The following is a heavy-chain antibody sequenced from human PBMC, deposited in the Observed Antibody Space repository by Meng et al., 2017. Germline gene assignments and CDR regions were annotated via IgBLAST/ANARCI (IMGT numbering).Heavy chain of an antibody. V-gene: IGHV1-69*01. CDR1: GGTFSSYA. D-gene: IGHD4-11*01. CDR2: IIPIFGTA. J-gene: IGHJ4*02. Sequence: VQLGHAGARVKMPGSPVKVYCKASGGTFSSYAISWVRQAPGQGLEWMGGIIPIFGTANYAQKFQGRVTITADESTSTAYMELSSLRSEDTAVYYCARDDYSNYLPFDYWGQGTLVTVSS. CDR3: ARDDYSNYLPFDY.